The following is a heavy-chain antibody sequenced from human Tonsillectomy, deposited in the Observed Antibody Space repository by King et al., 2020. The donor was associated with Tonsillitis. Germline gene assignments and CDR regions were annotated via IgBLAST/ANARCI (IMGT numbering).Heavy chain of an antibody. D-gene: IGHD3-3*01. V-gene: IGHV3-23*04. J-gene: IGHJ4*02. Sequence: VQLVESGGGLVQPGGSLRLSRAASGFTFSSYAMSWVRQAPGKGLEWVSGISGSGGSTYYADSVKGRFTISRDNSKNTLYLQMNSLRVEDTAVYYCANPFWSGYPNFDYWGQGTLVTVSS. CDR2: ISGSGGST. CDR1: GFTFSSYA. CDR3: ANPFWSGYPNFDY.